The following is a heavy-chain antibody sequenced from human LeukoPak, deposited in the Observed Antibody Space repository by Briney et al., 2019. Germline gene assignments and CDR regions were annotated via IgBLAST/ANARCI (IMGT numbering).Heavy chain of an antibody. CDR1: GYTFTGYY. D-gene: IGHD6-19*01. CDR2: INPNSGGT. CDR3: AREKYSSGWYYFDY. J-gene: IGHJ4*02. Sequence: ASVKVSCKASGYTFTGYYMHWVRQAPGQGLEWMGRINPNSGGTNYALKFQGRVTMTRDTSISTAYMELSRLRSDDTAVYYCAREKYSSGWYYFDYWGQGTLVTVSS. V-gene: IGHV1-2*06.